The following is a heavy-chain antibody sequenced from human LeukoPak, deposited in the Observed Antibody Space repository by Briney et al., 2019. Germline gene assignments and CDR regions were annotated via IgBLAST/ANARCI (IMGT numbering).Heavy chain of an antibody. V-gene: IGHV3-21*01. CDR1: GFTFSDYS. CDR3: ARRRTLTGLACTWPLDY. CDR2: FSSASSYK. D-gene: IGHD3/OR15-3a*01. J-gene: IGHJ4*02. Sequence: PGGSLRLSCAASGFTFSDYSMKWVRQAPGKELEWVSSFSSASSYKYYGDSVKGRFTMSRDNAKNSLHLQMNSLRVEDTAVYYCARRRTLTGLACTWPLDYWGQGTLVIVSS.